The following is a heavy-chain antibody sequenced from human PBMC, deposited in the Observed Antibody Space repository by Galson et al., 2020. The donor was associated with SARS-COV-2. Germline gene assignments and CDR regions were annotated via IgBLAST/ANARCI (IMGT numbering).Heavy chain of an antibody. CDR1: GGSISSSSYY. V-gene: IGHV4-39*07. CDR2: IYNSGST. D-gene: IGHD2-21*01. J-gene: IGHJ4*02. Sequence: SETLSLTCTVSGGSISSSSYYWGWIRQPPGKGLEWIGTIYNSGSTYYNPSLKSRVTISVDTSKNQFSLRLSSVTAADTAVYYCARTPNIYCGGDCFSFDYWGQGTLVTVS. CDR3: ARTPNIYCGGDCFSFDY.